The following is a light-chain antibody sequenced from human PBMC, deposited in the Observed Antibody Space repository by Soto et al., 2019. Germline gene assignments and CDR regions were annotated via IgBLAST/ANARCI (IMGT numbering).Light chain of an antibody. V-gene: IGKV3-15*01. CDR3: QQYFQWPQT. CDR1: QSVNSH. Sequence: EIVMTQSPATLSVSPGERATLSCRASQSVNSHIAWYQQNPGQAPRLLIYGASTRATGIPARFSGGGSGTEFPLTISSLQSEEFAVYYCQQYFQWPQTFGQGTKVEIK. CDR2: GAS. J-gene: IGKJ1*01.